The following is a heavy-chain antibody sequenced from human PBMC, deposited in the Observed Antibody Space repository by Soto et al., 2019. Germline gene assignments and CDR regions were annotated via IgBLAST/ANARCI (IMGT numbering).Heavy chain of an antibody. CDR1: GFTVSSNY. CDR2: IYSGGST. D-gene: IGHD3-10*01. V-gene: IGHV3-53*01. Sequence: SGGSLRLSCAASGFTVSSNYMSWVRQAPGKGLEWVSVIYSGGSTYYADSVKGRFTISRDNSKNTLFLQMKRLTVDDTAIYYCTAPRDEYGSGVSWFTYGMDIWGQGTTVTVSS. CDR3: TAPRDEYGSGVSWFTYGMDI. J-gene: IGHJ6*02.